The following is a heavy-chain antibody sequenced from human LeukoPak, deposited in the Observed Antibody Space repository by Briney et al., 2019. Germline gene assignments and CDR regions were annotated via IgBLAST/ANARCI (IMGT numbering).Heavy chain of an antibody. J-gene: IGHJ4*01. V-gene: IGHV3-30-3*01. CDR3: ARNMEPPQYYFDY. CDR2: ISYDGSNK. D-gene: IGHD1-26*01. Sequence: QSGGSLRLSCAASGFTFSSYWMSWVRQAPGKGLEWVAVISYDGSNKYYADSVKGRFTISRDNSKNTLYLQMNSLRAEDTAVYYCARNMEPPQYYFDYWGQGTLVTVSS. CDR1: GFTFSSYW.